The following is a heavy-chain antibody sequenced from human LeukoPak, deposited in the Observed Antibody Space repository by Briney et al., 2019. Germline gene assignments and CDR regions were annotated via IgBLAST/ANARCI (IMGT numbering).Heavy chain of an antibody. CDR1: GGSISSSSYY. V-gene: IGHV4-39*01. CDR3: ARRGYYGSGSYYNSRQHFDY. CDR2: IYYSGST. D-gene: IGHD3-10*01. Sequence: SETLSLTCTVPGGSISSSSYYWGWIRQPPGKGLEWIGSIYYSGSTYYNPSLKSRVTISVDTSKNQFSLKLSSVTAADTAVYYCARRGYYGSGSYYNSRQHFDYWGQGTLVTVSS. J-gene: IGHJ4*02.